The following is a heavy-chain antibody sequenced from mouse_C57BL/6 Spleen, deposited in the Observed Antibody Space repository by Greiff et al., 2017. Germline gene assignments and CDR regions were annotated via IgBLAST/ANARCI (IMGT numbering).Heavy chain of an antibody. D-gene: IGHD2-5*01. Sequence: QVHVKQSGAELVKPGASVKISCKASGYAFSSYWMNWVKQRPGKGLEWIGQIYPGDGDTNYNGKFKGKATLTADKSSSTAYMQLSSLTSEDSAVYFCAAYYSNCEGFDYWGQGTTLTVSS. J-gene: IGHJ2*01. CDR1: GYAFSSYW. V-gene: IGHV1-80*01. CDR3: AAYYSNCEGFDY. CDR2: IYPGDGDT.